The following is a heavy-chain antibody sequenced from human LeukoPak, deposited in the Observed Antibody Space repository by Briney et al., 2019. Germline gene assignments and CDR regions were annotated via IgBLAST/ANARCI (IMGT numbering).Heavy chain of an antibody. V-gene: IGHV3-23*01. CDR1: GFTFSSYA. D-gene: IGHD2-2*01. CDR2: ISGSGGST. CDR3: ATQYCSDITCYADY. J-gene: IGHJ4*02. Sequence: PGGSLRLSCAASGFTFSSYAMSWVRQAPGKGLEWVSAISGSGGSTYYADSVKGRFTIFRDDAKKSFYLQMDSLRPEDTAVYYCATQYCSDITCYADYWGQGTLVTVSS.